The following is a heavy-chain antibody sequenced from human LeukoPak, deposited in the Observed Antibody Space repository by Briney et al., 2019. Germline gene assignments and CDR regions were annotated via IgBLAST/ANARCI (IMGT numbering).Heavy chain of an antibody. V-gene: IGHV4-39*01. CDR2: IYYSGST. CDR3: ARHPLDEYQLPYFPRWFDP. J-gene: IGHJ5*02. CDR1: GGPISSSSYY. Sequence: SETLSLTCTVSGGPISSSSYYWGWIRQPPGKGLEWIGSIYYSGSTYYNPSLKSRVTISVDTSKNQFSLKLSSVTAADTAVYYCARHPLDEYQLPYFPRWFDPWGQGTLVTVSS. D-gene: IGHD2-2*02.